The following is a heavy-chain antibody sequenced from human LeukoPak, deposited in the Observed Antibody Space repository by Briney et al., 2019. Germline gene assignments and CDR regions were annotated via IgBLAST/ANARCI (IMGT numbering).Heavy chain of an antibody. CDR3: ARQESVEVWFDP. CDR1: GGSISSYY. J-gene: IGHJ5*02. CDR2: IYTSGST. Sequence: SETLSLTCTVSGGSISSYYWSWIRQPPGKGLERIGYIYTSGSTNYNPSLKRRVTISVDTSKNQFSLKLSSVTAADTAVYYCARQESVEVWFDPWGQGTLVTVSS. D-gene: IGHD3-10*01. V-gene: IGHV4-4*09.